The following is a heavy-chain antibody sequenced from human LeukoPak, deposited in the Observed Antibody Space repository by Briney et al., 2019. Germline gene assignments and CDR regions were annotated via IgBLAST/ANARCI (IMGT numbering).Heavy chain of an antibody. CDR3: ATKQWLAPPPDS. CDR1: GFTFSKYW. V-gene: IGHV3-74*01. J-gene: IGHJ4*02. D-gene: IGHD6-19*01. CDR2: INTDGTVT. Sequence: GGSLRLSCAASGFTFSKYWMLWVRQAPGKGLESVSRINTDGTVTPYADSVKGRFTVSRDNADNTMFLQMNSVRDEDTAVYYCATKQWLAPPPDSWGQGTPVTVSS.